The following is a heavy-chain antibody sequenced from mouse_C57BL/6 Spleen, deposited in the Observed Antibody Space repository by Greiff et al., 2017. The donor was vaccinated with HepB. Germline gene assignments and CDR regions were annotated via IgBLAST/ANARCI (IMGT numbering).Heavy chain of an antibody. Sequence: QVQLQQSGPELVKPGASVKISCKASGYAFSSSWMNWVKQRPGKGLEWIGRIYPGDGDTNYNGKFKGKATLTADKSSSTAYMQLSSLTSEDSAVYFCARELRPFYAMDYWGQGTSVTVSS. CDR2: IYPGDGDT. CDR1: GYAFSSSW. CDR3: ARELRPFYAMDY. J-gene: IGHJ4*01. V-gene: IGHV1-82*01. D-gene: IGHD3-2*02.